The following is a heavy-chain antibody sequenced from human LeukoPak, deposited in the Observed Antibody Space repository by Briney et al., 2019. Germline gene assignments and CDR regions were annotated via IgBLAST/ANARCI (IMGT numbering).Heavy chain of an antibody. V-gene: IGHV3-66*01. D-gene: IGHD4-11*01. CDR3: ARVDYNNWFDP. CDR1: GFTVSRNY. CDR2: IYSGGNT. Sequence: PGGSLRLSCAASGFTVSRNYMSWVRQAPGKGLEWVSVIYSGGNTYYADSVKGRFTISRDNSKNTLYLQVNSLRAEDTAVYYCARVDYNNWFDPWGQGTLVTVSS. J-gene: IGHJ5*02.